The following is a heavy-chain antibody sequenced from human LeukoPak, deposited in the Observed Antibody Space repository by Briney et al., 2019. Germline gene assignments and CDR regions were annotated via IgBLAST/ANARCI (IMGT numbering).Heavy chain of an antibody. Sequence: ASVKVSCKASGYTFTSYGISWVRQAPGQGLEWMGWISAYNGNTNYAQKLQGRVTMTTDTSTSTAYKELRSLRSDDTAVYYCAREVVIATPYYYYYGMDVWGQGTTVTVSS. CDR3: AREVVIATPYYYYYGMDV. CDR2: ISAYNGNT. J-gene: IGHJ6*02. D-gene: IGHD2/OR15-2a*01. V-gene: IGHV1-18*01. CDR1: GYTFTSYG.